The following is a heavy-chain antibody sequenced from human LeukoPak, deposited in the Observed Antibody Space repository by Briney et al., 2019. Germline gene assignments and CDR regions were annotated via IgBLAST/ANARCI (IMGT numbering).Heavy chain of an antibody. Sequence: HSGGSLRLSCAASGFTFSSYSMNWVRQAPGKGLEWVSYISSSSSTIYYADSVKGRFTISRDNAKNSLYLQMNSLRAEDTAVYYCARDFIWWEVTSTVNPLDYWGQGTLVTVSS. J-gene: IGHJ4*02. V-gene: IGHV3-48*04. CDR3: ARDFIWWEVTSTVNPLDY. CDR1: GFTFSSYS. D-gene: IGHD4-11*01. CDR2: ISSSSSTI.